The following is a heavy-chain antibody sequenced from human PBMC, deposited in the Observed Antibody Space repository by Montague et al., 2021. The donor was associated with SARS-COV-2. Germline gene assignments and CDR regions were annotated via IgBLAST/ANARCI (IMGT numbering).Heavy chain of an antibody. J-gene: IGHJ4*02. V-gene: IGHV2-5*02. CDR2: IYWDDDK. CDR3: AHRYYSGSGSSESAVFDY. D-gene: IGHD3-10*01. Sequence: PALVKPTQTLTLTCTFSGFSRSTDGVGVGWIRQPPGKALEWLALIYWDDDKRYRPGLQSRLTITKGTSENQVVLTMTNMDPVDTATYYCAHRYYSGSGSSESAVFDYWGQGTLVTVSS. CDR1: GFSRSTDGVG.